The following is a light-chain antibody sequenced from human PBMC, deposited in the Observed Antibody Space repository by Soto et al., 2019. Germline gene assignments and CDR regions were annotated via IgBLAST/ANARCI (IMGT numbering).Light chain of an antibody. CDR1: SSDVGRYNL. V-gene: IGLV2-23*01. Sequence: QSVLTQPASVSGSPGQSITISCTGTSSDVGRYNLVSWYQQHPGKAPKVMIYEGNKRPSGVSNRFSGSKSANTASLTISGLQTEDEADYYCCSYAGTNTFVFGTGTKVTVL. J-gene: IGLJ1*01. CDR2: EGN. CDR3: CSYAGTNTFV.